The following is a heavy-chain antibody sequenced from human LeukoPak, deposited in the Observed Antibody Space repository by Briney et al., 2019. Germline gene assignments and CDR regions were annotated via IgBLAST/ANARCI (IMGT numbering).Heavy chain of an antibody. CDR3: ARGTYDSSGLLPY. CDR1: GFTFSDYY. CDR2: ISSSGSTI. Sequence: GGSLRLSCAASGFTFSDYYMSWIRQAPGKGLEWVSYISSSGSTIYYADSVKGRFTISRDNSKNTLYLQMNSLRAEDTAVYYCARGTYDSSGLLPYWGQGTLVTVSS. V-gene: IGHV3-11*04. J-gene: IGHJ4*02. D-gene: IGHD3-22*01.